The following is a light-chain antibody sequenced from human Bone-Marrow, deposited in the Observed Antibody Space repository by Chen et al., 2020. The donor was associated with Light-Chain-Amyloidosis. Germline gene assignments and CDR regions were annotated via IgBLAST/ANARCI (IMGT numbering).Light chain of an antibody. J-gene: IGKJ3*01. CDR1: QDISNN. CDR2: DAA. V-gene: IGKV1-33*01. CDR3: QEYDNLFPFT. Sequence: DIQMTQSPSSLSASVGDRVTITCQASQDISNNVNWYQQKPGKAPNLLIYDAANLEAGVPARFSGSGSGTDFTLTISSLQHEDIATYYYQEYDNLFPFTLGPGTKVDLQ.